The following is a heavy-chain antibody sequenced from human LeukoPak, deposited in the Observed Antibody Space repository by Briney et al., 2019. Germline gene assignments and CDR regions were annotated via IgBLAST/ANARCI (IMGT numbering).Heavy chain of an antibody. Sequence: GESLKIPCKGSGYSFTSYWISWGRQLPGKGLEWMGRIDPSDSYTNYSPSFQGHVTISADKSISTAYLQWSSLKASDTAMYYCARQYCSGGSCYPNWFDPWGQGTLVTVSS. CDR2: IDPSDSYT. D-gene: IGHD2-15*01. V-gene: IGHV5-10-1*01. CDR3: ARQYCSGGSCYPNWFDP. CDR1: GYSFTSYW. J-gene: IGHJ5*02.